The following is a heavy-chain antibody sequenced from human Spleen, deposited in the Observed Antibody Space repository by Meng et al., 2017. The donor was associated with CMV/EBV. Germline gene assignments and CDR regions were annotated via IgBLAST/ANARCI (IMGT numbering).Heavy chain of an antibody. CDR3: AKVDSSGYYYYYYGMDV. CDR2: ISWDGGST. Sequence: ESLKISCAASGFTFDDYAMHWVRQAPGKGLEWVSLISWDGGSTYYADSVKGRFTISRDNSKNSLYLQMNSLRAEDTALYYCAKVDSSGYYYYYYGMDVWGQGTTVTVSS. V-gene: IGHV3-43D*03. CDR1: GFTFDDYA. D-gene: IGHD3-22*01. J-gene: IGHJ6*02.